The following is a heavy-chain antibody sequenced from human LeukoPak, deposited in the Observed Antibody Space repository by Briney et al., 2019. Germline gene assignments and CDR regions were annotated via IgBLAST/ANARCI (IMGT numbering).Heavy chain of an antibody. CDR3: AKELYYYDSSGYSNAFDI. CDR1: GFIFSSYW. V-gene: IGHV3-7*03. J-gene: IGHJ3*02. D-gene: IGHD3-22*01. Sequence: GGSLRLSCAASGFIFSSYWMSWVRQAPGKGLEWVANIKQDGSEKLYVDSVRGRFTISRDNAKNSLYLQMNSLRAGDTALYYCAKELYYYDSSGYSNAFDIWGQGTMVTVSS. CDR2: IKQDGSEK.